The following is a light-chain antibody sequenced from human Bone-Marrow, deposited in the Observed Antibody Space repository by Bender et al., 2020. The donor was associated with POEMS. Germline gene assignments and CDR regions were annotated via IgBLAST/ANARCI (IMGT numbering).Light chain of an antibody. CDR1: SSDIGPYNY. Sequence: QSALTQPASVSGSPGQSITISCSGTSSDIGPYNYVSWYQQHPGKAPKLIIFDVINRPSGVSHRFSGSKSGNTASLTISGLQPDDESFYFCGSYSGATTVVFGGGTKLTVL. CDR2: DVI. CDR3: GSYSGATTVV. V-gene: IGLV2-14*03. J-gene: IGLJ2*01.